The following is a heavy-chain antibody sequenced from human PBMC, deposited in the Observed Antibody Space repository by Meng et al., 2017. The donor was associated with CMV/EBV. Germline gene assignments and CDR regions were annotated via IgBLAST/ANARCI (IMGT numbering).Heavy chain of an antibody. V-gene: IGHV3-30*04. CDR1: GVTFSGYA. D-gene: IGHD3-22*01. CDR2: ISYDGKYN. CDR3: ARDRYFFENSGYYQIDY. J-gene: IGHJ4*02. Sequence: SGVTFSGYAMHWVRQAPGKGLEWVAVISYDGKYNYYANSVKGRFTISRDNSKNTLFLQMNSLRVEDTALYYCARDRYFFENSGYYQIDYWGQGSLVTVSS.